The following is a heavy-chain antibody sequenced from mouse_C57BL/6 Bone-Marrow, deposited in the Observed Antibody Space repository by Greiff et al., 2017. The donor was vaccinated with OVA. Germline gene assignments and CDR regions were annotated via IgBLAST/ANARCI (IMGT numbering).Heavy chain of an antibody. D-gene: IGHD2-5*01. CDR1: GFSLTSYG. CDR3: ARKGDYSNYEFAY. J-gene: IGHJ3*01. Sequence: VQLQQSGPGLVLPSQSLSITCTVSGFSLTSYGVHWVRQSPGKGLEWLGVIWSGGSTDYNAAFISRLSISKDNSKSQVFFKMNSLQADDTAIYYYARKGDYSNYEFAYWGQGTLVTVSA. V-gene: IGHV2-2*01. CDR2: IWSGGST.